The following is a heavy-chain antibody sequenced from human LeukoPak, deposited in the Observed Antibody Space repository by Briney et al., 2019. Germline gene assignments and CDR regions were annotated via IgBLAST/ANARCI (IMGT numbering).Heavy chain of an antibody. CDR3: VKLYYYGSGSYDR. J-gene: IGHJ6*02. CDR1: GFXFSTYA. CDR2: ISSNGDRT. Sequence: PGGSLRLSCSAPGFXFSTYAIHWVRQAPGKGLEYVSAISSNGDRTYYADAVKGRFTISRDNSKNTVYLQMSSLRAEDTAVYYCVKLYYYGSGSYDRWGQGTTVTVSS. D-gene: IGHD3-10*01. V-gene: IGHV3-64D*06.